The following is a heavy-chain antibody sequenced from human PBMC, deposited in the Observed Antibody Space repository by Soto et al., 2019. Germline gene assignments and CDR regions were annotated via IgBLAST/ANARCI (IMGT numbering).Heavy chain of an antibody. V-gene: IGHV4-4*02. D-gene: IGHD2-21*01. J-gene: IGHJ4*01. CDR3: ARHIQITNFRGFDF. Sequence: PSETLSLTCTVSGEPITSSYWWSWVRQSPGRGLEWIGKISHTGTTYYNPPLESRITMSVEKSRNQFSLKLTSVTAADTAVFYCARHIQITNFRGFDFWGRGSLVTV. CDR2: ISHTGTT. CDR1: GEPITSSYW.